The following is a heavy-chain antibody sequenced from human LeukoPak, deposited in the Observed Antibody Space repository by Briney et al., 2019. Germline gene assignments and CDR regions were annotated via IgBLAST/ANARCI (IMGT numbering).Heavy chain of an antibody. CDR3: AKERGYYDTSGYIV. V-gene: IGHV3-30*02. Sequence: GGSLRLPCAASGFTFSSYGMHWVRQAPGKGLEWVAFIQSDGSTNYYADSVKGRFTISRDNSKNTLYLQMNSLRPGDTAVYYCAKERGYYDTSGYIVWGQGTLVAVSS. J-gene: IGHJ4*02. D-gene: IGHD3-22*01. CDR2: IQSDGSTN. CDR1: GFTFSSYG.